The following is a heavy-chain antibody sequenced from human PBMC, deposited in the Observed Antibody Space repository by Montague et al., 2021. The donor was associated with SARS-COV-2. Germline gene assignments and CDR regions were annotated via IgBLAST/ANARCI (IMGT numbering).Heavy chain of an antibody. J-gene: IGHJ6*02. Sequence: CAISGDSVSSNSATWNWVRQSPSRGLEWLGRTYYRSKWYNDYAVSVRGRVTINPGTSKNQFSLQLNSVTPEDTAIYYCTSGREGSYNVMDVWGQGTTVTVSS. CDR1: GDSVSSNSAT. D-gene: IGHD3-10*01. CDR3: TSGREGSYNVMDV. CDR2: TYYRSKWYN. V-gene: IGHV6-1*01.